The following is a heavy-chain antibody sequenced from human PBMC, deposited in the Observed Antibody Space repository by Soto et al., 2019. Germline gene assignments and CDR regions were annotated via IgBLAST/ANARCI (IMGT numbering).Heavy chain of an antibody. D-gene: IGHD3-10*01. CDR2: IIPIFGTA. CDR1: GGTFSSYA. Sequence: ASVKVSCKASGGTFSSYAISWVRQAPGQGLEWMGGIIPIFGTANYAQKFQGRVTITADKSTSTAYMELSSLRSEDTAVYYCATILNRMVRGTAWFDPWGQGTLVTVSS. V-gene: IGHV1-69*06. CDR3: ATILNRMVRGTAWFDP. J-gene: IGHJ5*02.